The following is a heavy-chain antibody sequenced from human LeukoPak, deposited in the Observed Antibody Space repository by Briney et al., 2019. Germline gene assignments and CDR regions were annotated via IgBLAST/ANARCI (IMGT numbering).Heavy chain of an antibody. CDR3: ATSLVAQLSTLHI. CDR1: GLTFSNYK. J-gene: IGHJ3*02. D-gene: IGHD6-13*01. CDR2: ISSSSSTI. Sequence: GGSLRLSLAASGLTFSNYKLSWIGQAPGTGRGWVSYISSSSSTIYYADSVKGRFTISRDNSKNTLYLQMNSLRAEDTAVYYCATSLVAQLSTLHIWGQGTMVTVSS. V-gene: IGHV3-48*01.